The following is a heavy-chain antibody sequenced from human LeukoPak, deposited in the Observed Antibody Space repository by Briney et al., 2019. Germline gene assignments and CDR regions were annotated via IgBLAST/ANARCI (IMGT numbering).Heavy chain of an antibody. CDR3: ASVVVPAAIAAAQPFDY. CDR2: INHSGST. CDR1: GGSFSGYY. V-gene: IGHV4-34*01. J-gene: IGHJ4*02. Sequence: SETLSLTCAVYGGSFSGYYWSWIRQPPGKGLEWIGEINHSGSTNYNPSLKSRVTISVDTSKNQFSLKLSSVTAADTAVYYCASVVVPAAIAAAQPFDYWGQGTLVTVSS. D-gene: IGHD2-2*02.